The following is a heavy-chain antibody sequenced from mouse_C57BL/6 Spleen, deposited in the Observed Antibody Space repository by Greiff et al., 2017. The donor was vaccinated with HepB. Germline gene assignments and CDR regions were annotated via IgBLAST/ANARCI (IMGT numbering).Heavy chain of an antibody. V-gene: IGHV1-81*01. Sequence: QVQLKESGAELARPGASVKLSCKASGYTFTSYGISWVKQRTGQGLEWIGEIYPRSGNTYYNEKFKGKATLTADKSSSTAYMELRSLTSEDSAVYFCARGTVVEKMDYWGQGTSVTVSS. CDR3: ARGTVVEKMDY. D-gene: IGHD1-1*01. CDR2: IYPRSGNT. J-gene: IGHJ4*01. CDR1: GYTFTSYG.